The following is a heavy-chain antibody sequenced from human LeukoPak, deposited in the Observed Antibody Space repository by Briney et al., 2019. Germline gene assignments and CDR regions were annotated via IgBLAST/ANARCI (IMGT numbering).Heavy chain of an antibody. D-gene: IGHD6-19*01. Sequence: ASVKVSCKASGYTFTGYYMHWVRQAPGQGLEWMGWINPNSGGTNYAQKFQGRVTMTRDTSISTAYMELSRLRSDDTAVYYCARDSPWSVAVAVPFDYWGQGTLVTVSS. CDR3: ARDSPWSVAVAVPFDY. CDR2: INPNSGGT. V-gene: IGHV1-2*02. CDR1: GYTFTGYY. J-gene: IGHJ4*02.